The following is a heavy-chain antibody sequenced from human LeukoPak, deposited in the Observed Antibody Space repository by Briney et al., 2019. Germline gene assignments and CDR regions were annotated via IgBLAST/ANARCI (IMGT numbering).Heavy chain of an antibody. CDR2: ISSNGGTT. Sequence: PGGSLRLSCSASGFTFSISAMHWVRQAPGKGLECVGAISSNGGTTYYAHSVKGRFTISRDNSKNALYLQMSSLRAEDTAVYYCVKDPIGGSRYNWNDGFGYWGQGTLVTVS. CDR1: GFTFSISA. V-gene: IGHV3-64D*06. D-gene: IGHD1-1*01. J-gene: IGHJ4*02. CDR3: VKDPIGGSRYNWNDGFGY.